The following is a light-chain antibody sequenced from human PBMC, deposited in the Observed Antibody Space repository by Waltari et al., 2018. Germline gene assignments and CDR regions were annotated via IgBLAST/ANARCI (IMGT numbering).Light chain of an antibody. CDR2: EVT. V-gene: IGLV2-23*02. CDR3: CSYAEASLLANSYV. J-gene: IGLJ1*01. Sequence: HSALTQPASVSGSPGQSVTISCTGPNRDVGSFHLFSLYQHHPGKAPKLMIYEVTKRPSGVSYRFSGSKSGNTASLTISGLQAEDEADYYCCSYAEASLLANSYVFGTGTKVTVL. CDR1: NRDVGSFHL.